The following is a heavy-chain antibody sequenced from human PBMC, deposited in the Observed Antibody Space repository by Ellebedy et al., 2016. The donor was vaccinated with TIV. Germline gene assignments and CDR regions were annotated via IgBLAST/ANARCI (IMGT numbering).Heavy chain of an antibody. CDR1: GFPFSDYA. J-gene: IGHJ4*02. V-gene: IGHV3-30*03. CDR3: ARSGHGGYEIFDY. Sequence: GGSLRLXCAASGFPFSDYAMPWVRQAPGKGLEWVGIISYDGIDEYYGDSVKGRFTISRDNSKNTLYLQMNSLRADDTAVYYCARSGHGGYEIFDYWGQGTLVTVSS. CDR2: ISYDGIDE. D-gene: IGHD5-12*01.